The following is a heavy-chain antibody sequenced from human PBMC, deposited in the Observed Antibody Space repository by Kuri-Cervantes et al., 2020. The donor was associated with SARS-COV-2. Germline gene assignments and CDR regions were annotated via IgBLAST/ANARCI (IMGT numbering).Heavy chain of an antibody. CDR1: GFTFSSYA. CDR2: ISYDGSNK. J-gene: IGHJ4*02. V-gene: IGHV3-30-3*01. CDR3: ARDLSWAAAGSLDY. Sequence: GGSLRPSFASSGFTFSSYAMHWVRQAPGKGLEWVAVISYDGSNKYYADSVKGRFTISRDNSKNTLYLQMNSLRAEDTAVYYCARDLSWAAAGSLDYWGQGTLVTVSS. D-gene: IGHD6-13*01.